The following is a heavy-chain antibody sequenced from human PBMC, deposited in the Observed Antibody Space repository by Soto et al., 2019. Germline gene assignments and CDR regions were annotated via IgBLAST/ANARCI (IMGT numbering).Heavy chain of an antibody. CDR3: VQSRCGGDCLEIYSSHAYNGLDV. Sequence: QVTLKESGPTLVKPTQTLTLTYTVSGLSLRTTGVGVGWVRQPPGKALEWLALLYWDDDQRYSPSLRSRLTIAKDISEQQVVLTMTNMDTVDTATYYCVQSRCGGDCLEIYSSHAYNGLDVWGQGTTVTVSS. CDR2: LYWDDDQ. CDR1: GLSLRTTGVG. J-gene: IGHJ6*02. D-gene: IGHD2-21*02. V-gene: IGHV2-5*02.